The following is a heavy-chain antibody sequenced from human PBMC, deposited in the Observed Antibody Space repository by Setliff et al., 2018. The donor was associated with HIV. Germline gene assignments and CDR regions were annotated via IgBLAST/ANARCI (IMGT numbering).Heavy chain of an antibody. D-gene: IGHD4-17*01. J-gene: IGHJ4*02. CDR3: ARDPPGYGDSNDY. CDR2: VYHTGST. V-gene: IGHV4-38-2*02. Sequence: PSETLSLTCSVSGYSISSRYYWGWIRQPPGKGLEWIGSVYHTGSTYYNPSLKSRVTMSADTSKNQFSLKLGSVTAADTAVYYCARDPPGYGDSNDYWGQGTLVTVSS. CDR1: GYSISSRYY.